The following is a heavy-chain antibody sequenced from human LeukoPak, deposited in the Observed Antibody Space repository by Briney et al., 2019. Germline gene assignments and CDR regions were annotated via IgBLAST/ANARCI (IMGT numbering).Heavy chain of an antibody. CDR3: ARGGDSKHLVN. V-gene: IGHV4-59*01. CDR1: GGSISSYY. J-gene: IGHJ4*02. Sequence: SETLSLTCTVSGGSISSYYWSWVRQPPGKGLEWIGYIYYSGSTNYNPSLKSRVTISVDTSKNQFSLNLSSVTAADTAVYYCARGGDSKHLVNWGQGTLVTVSS. D-gene: IGHD3-3*02. CDR2: IYYSGST.